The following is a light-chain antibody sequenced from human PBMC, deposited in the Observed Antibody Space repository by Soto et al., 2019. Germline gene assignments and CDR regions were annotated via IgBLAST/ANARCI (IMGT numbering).Light chain of an antibody. Sequence: DIQMTKTPSSLSASVGDRVTITCRASQSISSYLNWYQQKPGKAPKLLIYAASSLQSGVPSRFSGSGSGTDFTLTISSLQSEDFATCYCQQSYSTPRTFGQGTQVDIK. V-gene: IGKV1-39*01. CDR2: AAS. CDR1: QSISSY. CDR3: QQSYSTPRT. J-gene: IGKJ1*01.